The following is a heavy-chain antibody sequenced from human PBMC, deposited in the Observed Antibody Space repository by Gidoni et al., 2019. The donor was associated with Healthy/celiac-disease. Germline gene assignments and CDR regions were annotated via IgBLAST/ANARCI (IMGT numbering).Heavy chain of an antibody. Sequence: EVQLLESGGGLVQPGGSLRLSCAASGFTFSSYAMRWVRQAPGKGLDGVSAISGSGGSTYYADSVKGRFTISRDNSKNTLYLQMNSLRAEDTAVYYCAKDQPAVAGELDYWGQGTLVTVSS. CDR1: GFTFSSYA. D-gene: IGHD6-19*01. CDR3: AKDQPAVAGELDY. V-gene: IGHV3-23*01. J-gene: IGHJ4*02. CDR2: ISGSGGST.